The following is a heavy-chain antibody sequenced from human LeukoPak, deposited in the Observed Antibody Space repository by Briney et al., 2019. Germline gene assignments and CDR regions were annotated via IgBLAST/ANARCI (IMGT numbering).Heavy chain of an antibody. CDR2: IYTTGST. CDR3: ASASGY. V-gene: IGHV4-61*02. J-gene: IGHJ4*02. Sequence: PSQTLSLTCTVSGGSINSDNYYWSWIRQPAGKGLEWIGRIYTTGSTNYNPSLKSRVTMSVDMSKNQFSLKLSSVTAADTAVYYCASASGYWGQGTLVSVSS. D-gene: IGHD6-19*01. CDR1: GGSINSDNYY.